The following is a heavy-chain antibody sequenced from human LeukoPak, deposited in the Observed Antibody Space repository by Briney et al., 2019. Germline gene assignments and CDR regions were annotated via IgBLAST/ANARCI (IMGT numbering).Heavy chain of an antibody. J-gene: IGHJ4*02. CDR1: GDSVSSSNIA. CDR3: ARHWRYGGGSCYFEN. Sequence: SQTLSLTCAISGDSVSSSNIAWTWIRHSPSRGLEWLGRAFYNSKWNFDYAISVKSRISINPDTSKNQFSLQLTSVTPEDTAVYYCARHWRYGGGSCYFENWGQGTLVTVSS. D-gene: IGHD3-10*01. V-gene: IGHV6-1*01. CDR2: AFYNSKWNF.